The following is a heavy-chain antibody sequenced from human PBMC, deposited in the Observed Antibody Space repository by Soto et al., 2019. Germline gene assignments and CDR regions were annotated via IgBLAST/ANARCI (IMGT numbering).Heavy chain of an antibody. CDR2: ISAYNGNT. CDR3: ARGAAACTHNPFDY. CDR1: GYTFTSYG. D-gene: IGHD6-13*01. V-gene: IGHV1-18*01. Sequence: QVQLVQSGAEVKKPGASVKVSCKASGYTFTSYGISWVRKAPGQGLEWMGWISAYNGNTNYAQNLQGIVTMTTDTSTRPADMELRSLRSDDTAVYYCARGAAACTHNPFDYWGQGTLVTVSS. J-gene: IGHJ4*02.